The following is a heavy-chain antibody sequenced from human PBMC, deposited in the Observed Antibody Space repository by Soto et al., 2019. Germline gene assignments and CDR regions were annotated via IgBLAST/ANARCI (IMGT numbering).Heavy chain of an antibody. V-gene: IGHV1-69*14. CDR1: GGTFGTYG. CDR3: ATAVTAGTYYNYGLDV. J-gene: IGHJ6*02. Sequence: QVHLVQSGAEAKKPGSSVNISCKASGGTFGTYGLNWVRQFPGQGLEWMGGIIPASDTENYAQKFQGRVTITADKSTNIAHMQMDSLTSDDTAVYYCATAVTAGTYYNYGLDVWGQGTTVTVS. D-gene: IGHD2-21*02. CDR2: IIPASDTE.